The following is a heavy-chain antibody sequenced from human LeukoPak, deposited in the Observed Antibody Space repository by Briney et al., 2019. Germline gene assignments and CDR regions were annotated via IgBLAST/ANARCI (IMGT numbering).Heavy chain of an antibody. CDR2: ISYDGSNK. CDR1: GFTFSSYG. CDR3: AKIWKGDYYYMDV. V-gene: IGHV3-30*18. J-gene: IGHJ6*03. D-gene: IGHD1-1*01. Sequence: PGGSLRLSCAASGFTFSSYGMHWVRQAPGKGLEWVAVISYDGSNKYYADSVKGRFTISRDNSKNTLYLQMNSLRAEDTAVYYCAKIWKGDYYYMDVWGKGTTVTVSS.